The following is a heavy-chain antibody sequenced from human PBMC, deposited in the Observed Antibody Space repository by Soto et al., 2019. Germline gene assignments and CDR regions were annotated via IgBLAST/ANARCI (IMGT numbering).Heavy chain of an antibody. CDR2: IYPGDSDT. CDR3: ARALSAYSRRVYYYYGMDV. CDR1: GYSFTSYL. J-gene: IGHJ6*02. Sequence: PGESLKISCKGSGYSFTSYLIGWVRQMPGKGMEWMGIIYPGDSDTRYSPSFQGQVTISADKSISTAYLQWSSLKASDTAMYYCARALSAYSRRVYYYYGMDVWGQGTTVTVSS. D-gene: IGHD6-13*01. V-gene: IGHV5-51*01.